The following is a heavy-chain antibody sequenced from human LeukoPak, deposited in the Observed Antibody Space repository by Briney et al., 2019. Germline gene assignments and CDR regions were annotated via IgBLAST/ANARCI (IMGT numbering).Heavy chain of an antibody. Sequence: GASVKVSCKASGYTFTSYGISWVRQAPGQGLEWMGWISAYNGNTNYAQKLQGRVTMTTDTSTSTAYMELRSLRSDDTAVYYCARTRIYGGNSPLGYWGQGTLVTVSS. D-gene: IGHD4-23*01. V-gene: IGHV1-18*01. CDR3: ARTRIYGGNSPLGY. CDR1: GYTFTSYG. CDR2: ISAYNGNT. J-gene: IGHJ4*02.